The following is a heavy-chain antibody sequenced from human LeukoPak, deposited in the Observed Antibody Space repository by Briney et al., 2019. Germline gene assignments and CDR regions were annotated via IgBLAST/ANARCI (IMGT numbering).Heavy chain of an antibody. D-gene: IGHD6-13*01. Sequence: GGSLRLSCAASGFTFSSYSMNWVRQAPGKGLEWVSFISSSTIFIYYADSVKGRFTISGDNAQNSLYLQMNSLRAEDTAVYYCARVGVREAAAGTATPPDYWGQGTLVTVSS. J-gene: IGHJ4*02. CDR1: GFTFSSYS. V-gene: IGHV3-48*01. CDR3: ARVGVREAAAGTATPPDY. CDR2: ISSSTIFI.